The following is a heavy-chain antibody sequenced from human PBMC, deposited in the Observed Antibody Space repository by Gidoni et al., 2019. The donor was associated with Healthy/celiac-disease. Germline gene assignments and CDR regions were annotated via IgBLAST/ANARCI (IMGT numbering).Heavy chain of an antibody. Sequence: EVQLVESCGGLVQPGRSLRLSCPASGFTFDDYAMHCVRQAPGKGLEWVSGISWNSGSIGYADSVKGRFTISRDNAKNSLYLQMNSLRAEDTALYYCAKGHIVVVPAAIDGWGQGTLVTVSS. J-gene: IGHJ4*02. CDR3: AKGHIVVVPAAIDG. CDR2: ISWNSGSI. CDR1: GFTFDDYA. V-gene: IGHV3-9*01. D-gene: IGHD2-2*02.